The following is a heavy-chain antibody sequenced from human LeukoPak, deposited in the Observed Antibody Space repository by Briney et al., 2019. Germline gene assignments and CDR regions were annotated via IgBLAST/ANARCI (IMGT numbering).Heavy chain of an antibody. CDR1: GFTFSSYS. D-gene: IGHD5-12*01. CDR3: ARDHIVATSPLDY. V-gene: IGHV3-21*01. CDR2: ISRSSSYI. Sequence: RAGESLRLSCAASGFTFSSYSMNWVRQAPGKGLEWVSSISRSSSYIYYADSVKGRFTISRDNAKNSLYLQMNSLRAEDTAVYYCARDHIVATSPLDYWGQGTLVTVSS. J-gene: IGHJ4*02.